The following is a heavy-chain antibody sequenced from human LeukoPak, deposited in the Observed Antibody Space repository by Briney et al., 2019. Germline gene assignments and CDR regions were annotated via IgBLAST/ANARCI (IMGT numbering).Heavy chain of an antibody. CDR2: ISSRSSYI. CDR3: AKDPYSSPYYGPGY. D-gene: IGHD6-19*01. CDR1: GFTFSSYS. Sequence: GGSQRLSCAASGFTFSSYSMNWVRQAPGKGLEWVSSISSRSSYIDYADSLKGRFTISRDNAKNSLYLQMNSLRADDTAVYYCAKDPYSSPYYGPGYLGQGTLVTVSS. J-gene: IGHJ4*02. V-gene: IGHV3-21*04.